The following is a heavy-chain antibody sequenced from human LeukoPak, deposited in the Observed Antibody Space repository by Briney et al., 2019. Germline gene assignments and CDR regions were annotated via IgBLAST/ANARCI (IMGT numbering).Heavy chain of an antibody. CDR2: INHSGST. Sequence: PSETLSLTCAVYGGSFSGYYWSWIRQPPGKGLEWIGEINHSGSTNYNPSLKSRVTISVDTSKNQFSLKLSSVTAADTAVYYCARVGYYDSSGYYSQGDYWGQGTQVTVSS. V-gene: IGHV4-34*01. CDR1: GGSFSGYY. J-gene: IGHJ4*02. D-gene: IGHD3-22*01. CDR3: ARVGYYDSSGYYSQGDY.